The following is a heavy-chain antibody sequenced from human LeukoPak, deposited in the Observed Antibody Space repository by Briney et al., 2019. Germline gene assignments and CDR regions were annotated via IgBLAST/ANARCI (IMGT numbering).Heavy chain of an antibody. CDR2: IVAGSGNT. D-gene: IGHD1-26*01. J-gene: IGHJ5*02. Sequence: ASVTVSCKASGFTFTTSAMQWVRQARGQRLEWIGWIVAGSGNTNYAQKFQERVTVTRGMSTSTAYMELSSLRSEDTAVYYCAAALVGTRFDPWGQGTLVTVSS. V-gene: IGHV1-58*02. CDR3: AAALVGTRFDP. CDR1: GFTFTTSA.